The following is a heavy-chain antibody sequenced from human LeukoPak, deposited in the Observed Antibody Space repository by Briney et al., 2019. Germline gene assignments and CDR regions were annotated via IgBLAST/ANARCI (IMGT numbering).Heavy chain of an antibody. CDR3: ARDNRDGDAFDI. J-gene: IGHJ3*02. D-gene: IGHD5-24*01. Sequence: GGSLRLSCAASGFTFSSYSMNWVRQAPGKGLEWVSSISSSSSYIYYADSVKGRFTISRDNAKNSLYLQMNSLRAEDTAVYYCARDNRDGDAFDIWSQGTMVTVSS. CDR2: ISSSSSYI. CDR1: GFTFSSYS. V-gene: IGHV3-21*01.